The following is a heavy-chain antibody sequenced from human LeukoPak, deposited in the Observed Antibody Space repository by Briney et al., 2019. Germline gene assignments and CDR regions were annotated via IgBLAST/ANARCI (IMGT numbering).Heavy chain of an antibody. V-gene: IGHV1-2*02. CDR1: GYTFTGYY. CDR2: INPNSGGT. CDR3: ARANRYSSTLIDY. J-gene: IGHJ4*02. D-gene: IGHD6-13*01. Sequence: GASVKVSCKASGYTFTGYYMHWVRQAPGQGLEWMGWINPNSGGTNYAQKFQGRVTMTRDTSISTAYMELSRLRSDDTAVYYCARANRYSSTLIDYWGPGTLVTVSS.